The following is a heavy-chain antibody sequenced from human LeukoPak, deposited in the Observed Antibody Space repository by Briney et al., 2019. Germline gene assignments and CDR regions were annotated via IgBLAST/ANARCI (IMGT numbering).Heavy chain of an antibody. D-gene: IGHD6-19*01. CDR1: GGTFSIDG. CDR3: ARVSYSSGWRDAFDI. Sequence: SVKVSCKASGGTFSIDGISWLRQAPGQGLEWMGGIIPIFGTANYAQKFQGRVTITADESTSTAYMELSSLRSEDTAVYYCARVSYSSGWRDAFDIWGQGTMVTVSS. J-gene: IGHJ3*02. V-gene: IGHV1-69*13. CDR2: IIPIFGTA.